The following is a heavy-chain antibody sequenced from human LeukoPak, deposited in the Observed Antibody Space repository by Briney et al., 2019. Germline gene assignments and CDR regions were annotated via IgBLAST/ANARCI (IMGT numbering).Heavy chain of an antibody. J-gene: IGHJ4*02. Sequence: ALVKVSCKASGYTFTSYDINWVRQAAGHGLEWMGWMNPNSGNTGYAQKFQGRVTMTRNTSISTAYMELSSLRSEDTAVYYCALGVLMVYADLYYWGQGTLVIVSS. CDR2: MNPNSGNT. CDR1: GYTFTSYD. D-gene: IGHD2-8*01. V-gene: IGHV1-8*01. CDR3: ALGVLMVYADLYY.